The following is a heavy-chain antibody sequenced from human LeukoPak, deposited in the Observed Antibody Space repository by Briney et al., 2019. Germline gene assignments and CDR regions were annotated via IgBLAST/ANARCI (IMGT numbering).Heavy chain of an antibody. CDR2: IYSGGST. Sequence: GGSLRLSCAASGFTVSSNYMSWVRQAPGKGLEWVSVIYSGGSTYYADSVKGRFTISRDNSKNTLYLQMNSLRAGDTAVYYCATGISKAHDAFDIWGQGTMVTVSS. CDR3: ATGISKAHDAFDI. V-gene: IGHV3-53*01. CDR1: GFTVSSNY. J-gene: IGHJ3*02. D-gene: IGHD1-1*01.